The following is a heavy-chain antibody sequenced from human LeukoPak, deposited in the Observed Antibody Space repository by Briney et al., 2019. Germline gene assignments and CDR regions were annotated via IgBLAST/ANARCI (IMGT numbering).Heavy chain of an antibody. J-gene: IGHJ4*02. V-gene: IGHV4-38-2*02. CDR1: GGSISSYY. CDR2: IYRDGTT. D-gene: IGHD3-16*01. CDR3: AGFFARGGSSDY. Sequence: PSETLSLTCTVSGGSISSYYWGWVRQPPGKGLEWIGSIYRDGTTFHNPSLKSRVTISVDTSKNQFSLKLSPVTAADTAVYFCAGFFARGGSSDYWGQGTLVTVSS.